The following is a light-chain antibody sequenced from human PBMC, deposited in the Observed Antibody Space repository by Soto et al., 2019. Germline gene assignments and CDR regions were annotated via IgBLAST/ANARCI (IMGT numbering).Light chain of an antibody. CDR3: QSYDSSLSGSV. Sequence: QSVLTQPPSVSGAPVQRVTISCTGGNSNIGAGYDVHWYHQLPGTAPKLLIYGNNNRPSGVPDRFSGSKSGTSASLAITGLQAEDEGDYYCQSYDSSLSGSVFGGGTKLTVL. J-gene: IGLJ2*01. CDR1: NSNIGAGYD. CDR2: GNN. V-gene: IGLV1-40*01.